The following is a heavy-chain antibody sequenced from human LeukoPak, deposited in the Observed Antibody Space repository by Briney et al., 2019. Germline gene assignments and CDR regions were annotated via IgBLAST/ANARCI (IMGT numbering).Heavy chain of an antibody. D-gene: IGHD3-16*01. V-gene: IGHV4-59*08. CDR2: IYSSGTT. CDR1: GGSINTYY. CDR3: ARRGTPYYYYYMDV. J-gene: IGHJ6*03. Sequence: SETLSLTCTVSGGSINTYYWSWIRQPPGEGLEFIGYIYSSGTTDYNPSLKSRVVISIDTSGSQFSLKMTSVTAADTAVYYCARRGTPYYYYYMDVWGKGTTVTVSS.